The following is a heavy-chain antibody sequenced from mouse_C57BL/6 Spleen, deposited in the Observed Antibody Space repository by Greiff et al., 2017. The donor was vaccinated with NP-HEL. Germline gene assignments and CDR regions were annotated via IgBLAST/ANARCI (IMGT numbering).Heavy chain of an antibody. CDR2: IDPSDSYT. V-gene: IGHV1-59*01. D-gene: IGHD3-3*01. CDR3: ARGTYADY. CDR1: GYTFTSYW. J-gene: IGHJ2*01. Sequence: LQQPGAELVRPGTSVKLSCKASGYTFTSYWMHWVKQRPGQGLEWIGVIDPSDSYTNYNQKFKGKATLTVDTSSSTAYMQLSSLTSEDSAVYYCARGTYADYWGQGTTLTVSS.